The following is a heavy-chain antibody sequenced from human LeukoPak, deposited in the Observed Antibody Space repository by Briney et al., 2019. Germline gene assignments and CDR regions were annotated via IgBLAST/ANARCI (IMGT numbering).Heavy chain of an antibody. J-gene: IGHJ4*02. CDR2: INHSGST. CDR3: PQGYGGDYNY. Sequence: SETLSLTCTVSGGSISSSSYYWGWIRQPPGKGLEWIGEINHSGSTNYNPSLKSRVTISVDTSKNQFSLKLSSVTAADTAVYYCPQGYGGDYNYWGQGTLVTVSS. CDR1: GGSISSSSYY. V-gene: IGHV4-39*07. D-gene: IGHD4-17*01.